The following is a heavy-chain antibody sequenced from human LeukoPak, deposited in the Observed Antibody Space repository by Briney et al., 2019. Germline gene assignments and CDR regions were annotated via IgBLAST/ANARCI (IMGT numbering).Heavy chain of an antibody. Sequence: GGSLRLSCAASGFTFSSYSMNWVRQASGKGLEWISYISSGSSTIYYADSVKGRFTISRDNAKNSLYLQMNSLRAENTAVYYCARVLHKRNYDSSDYYGYWGQGTLVTVSS. CDR1: GFTFSSYS. J-gene: IGHJ4*02. D-gene: IGHD3-22*01. V-gene: IGHV3-48*01. CDR3: ARVLHKRNYDSSDYYGY. CDR2: ISSGSSTI.